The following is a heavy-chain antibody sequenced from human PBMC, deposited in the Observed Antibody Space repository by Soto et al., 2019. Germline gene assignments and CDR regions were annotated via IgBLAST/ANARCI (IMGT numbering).Heavy chain of an antibody. CDR1: GGSISSGGYY. Sequence: QVQLQESGPGLVKPSQTLSLTCTVSGGSISSGGYYWSWIRQHPGKVLEWMGYIYYSGSTYYNPSVKSRVTISVDTSKSHLSLKLSSVTAAATAVYYRARVVANSSYDSGGNFDYWGRGSLVTVSS. CDR2: IYYSGST. D-gene: IGHD6-6*01. CDR3: ARVVANSSYDSGGNFDY. J-gene: IGHJ4*02. V-gene: IGHV4-31*03.